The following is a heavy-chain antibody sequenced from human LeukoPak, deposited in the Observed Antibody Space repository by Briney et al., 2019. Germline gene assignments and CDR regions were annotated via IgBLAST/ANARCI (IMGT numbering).Heavy chain of an antibody. V-gene: IGHV1-18*01. CDR1: GGTFSSYA. CDR3: ARDTAGYCTNGVCYKRVNWFDP. Sequence: ASVKVSCKASGGTFSSYAISWVRQAPGQGLEWMGWISAYNGNTNYAQKLQGRVTMTTDTSTSTAYMELRSLRSDDTAVYYCARDTAGYCTNGVCYKRVNWFDPWGQGTLVTVSS. CDR2: ISAYNGNT. D-gene: IGHD2-8*01. J-gene: IGHJ5*02.